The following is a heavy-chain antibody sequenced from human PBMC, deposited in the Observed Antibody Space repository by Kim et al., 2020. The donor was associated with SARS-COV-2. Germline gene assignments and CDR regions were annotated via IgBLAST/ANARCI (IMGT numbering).Heavy chain of an antibody. CDR2: IYYSGST. V-gene: IGHV4-61*01. CDR1: GGSVSSGSYY. CDR3: ARDLAVTAILPSWYFDL. J-gene: IGHJ2*01. Sequence: SETLSLTCTVSGGSVSSGSYYWSWIRQPPGKGLEWIGYIYYSGSTNYNPSLKSRVTISVDTSKNQFSLKLSSVTAADTAVYYCARDLAVTAILPSWYFDLWGRGTLVTVSS. D-gene: IGHD2-21*02.